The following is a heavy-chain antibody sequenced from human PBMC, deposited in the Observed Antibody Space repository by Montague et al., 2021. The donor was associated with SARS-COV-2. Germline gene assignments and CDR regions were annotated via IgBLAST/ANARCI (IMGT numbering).Heavy chain of an antibody. Sequence: SETLSLTCTVSGGAISSSSYYWGWIRQPPGKGLEWIGSIYYSGSTYYNPSLKSRVTISVDTSKNQFSLKLSSVTAADTAVYYCAGVTRITMLVLVHRYGMDVWGQGTTVTVSS. CDR3: AGVTRITMLVLVHRYGMDV. CDR2: IYYSGST. V-gene: IGHV4-39*07. J-gene: IGHJ6*02. D-gene: IGHD3-22*01. CDR1: GGAISSSSYY.